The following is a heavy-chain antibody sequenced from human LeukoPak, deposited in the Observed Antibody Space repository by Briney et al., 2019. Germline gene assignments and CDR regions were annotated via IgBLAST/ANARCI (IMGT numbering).Heavy chain of an antibody. J-gene: IGHJ5*02. CDR3: ARDLPPQTYYYDSSGPDGWFDP. V-gene: IGHV3-7*01. CDR2: IKQDGSEK. CDR1: GFTFSNYW. Sequence: GGSLRLSCAASGFTFSNYWMSWVRQAPGKGLEWVANIKQDGSEKYYVDSVKGRFTISRDNAKNSLYLQVNSLRAEDTAVYYCARDLPPQTYYYDSSGPDGWFDPWGQGTLVTVSS. D-gene: IGHD3-22*01.